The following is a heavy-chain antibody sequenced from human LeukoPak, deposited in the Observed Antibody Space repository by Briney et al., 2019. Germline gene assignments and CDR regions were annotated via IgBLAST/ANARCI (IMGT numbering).Heavy chain of an antibody. CDR2: ISYDGSNK. J-gene: IGHJ4*02. CDR3: AKDSRSTYYSDSSGLSASFDY. V-gene: IGHV3-30-3*01. Sequence: GGSLRLSCAASGCTFSSYAMHWVRLAPGKGLEWVSVISYDGSNKYYAASVKGRFTISRDNSKSTLYLQMNSLRPEDTAVYYCAKDSRSTYYSDSSGLSASFDYWGQGTLVTVSS. CDR1: GCTFSSYA. D-gene: IGHD3-22*01.